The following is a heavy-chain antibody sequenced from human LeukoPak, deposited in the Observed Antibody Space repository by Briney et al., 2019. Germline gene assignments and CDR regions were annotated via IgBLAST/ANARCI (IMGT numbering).Heavy chain of an antibody. D-gene: IGHD2-2*01. V-gene: IGHV1-18*01. CDR2: ISAYNGNT. J-gene: IGHJ5*02. Sequence: GASVKVSCKASGYTFTSYGISWVRQAPGQGLEWMGWISAYNGNTNYAQKLQGRVTMTTDTSTSTAYMELRSLRSDDTAVYYCARDPAYKDIVVVPAVENWFDPWGQGTLVTVSS. CDR1: GYTFTSYG. CDR3: ARDPAYKDIVVVPAVENWFDP.